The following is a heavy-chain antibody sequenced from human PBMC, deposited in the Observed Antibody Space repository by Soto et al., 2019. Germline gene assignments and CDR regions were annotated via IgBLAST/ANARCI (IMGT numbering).Heavy chain of an antibody. CDR2: IKSNTDGGTT. Sequence: GGSLRLSCTASGIIFSNTWINWVRQAPGKGLEWVGRIKSNTDGGTTDYATPVKGRFALSRDDSQNTLYLQMTGLKAEDTAVYYCARGPDIVLMEYYFDYWGQGTLVTVSS. J-gene: IGHJ4*02. CDR1: GIIFSNTW. CDR3: ARGPDIVLMEYYFDY. D-gene: IGHD2-8*01. V-gene: IGHV3-15*01.